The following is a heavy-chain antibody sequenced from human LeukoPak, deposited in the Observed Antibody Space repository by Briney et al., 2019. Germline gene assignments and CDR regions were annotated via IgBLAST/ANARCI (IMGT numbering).Heavy chain of an antibody. V-gene: IGHV1-69*05. Sequence: SVKVSCKASGGTFSSYAISWVRQAPGQGLEWMGRIIPIFGTANYAQKLQGRVTMTTDTSTSTAYMELRSLRSDDTAVYYCATNYCSSTSCYNYYYYMDVWGKGTTVTVSS. CDR3: ATNYCSSTSCYNYYYYMDV. J-gene: IGHJ6*03. CDR1: GGTFSSYA. D-gene: IGHD2-2*02. CDR2: IIPIFGTA.